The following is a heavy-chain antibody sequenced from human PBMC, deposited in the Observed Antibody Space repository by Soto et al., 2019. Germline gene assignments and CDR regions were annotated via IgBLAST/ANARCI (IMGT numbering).Heavy chain of an antibody. V-gene: IGHV4-30-4*01. CDR1: GGSISSGDYY. D-gene: IGHD3-3*01. J-gene: IGHJ5*02. Sequence: QVQLQESGPGLVKPSQTLSLTCTVSGGSISSGDYYWSWIRQPPGKGLEWIGYIYYSGSTYYNPSLQSPVTKTVDPSKNQFSLKLSSGTAADTAVYYCARMYFDFWSGLLPYNWFDPRGQGTLVTVSS. CDR2: IYYSGST. CDR3: ARMYFDFWSGLLPYNWFDP.